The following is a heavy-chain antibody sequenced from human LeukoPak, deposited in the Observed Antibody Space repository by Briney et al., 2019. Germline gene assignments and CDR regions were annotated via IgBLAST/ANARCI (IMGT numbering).Heavy chain of an antibody. CDR1: GGSISNYY. CDR2: INYSGNT. V-gene: IGHV4-59*01. Sequence: PSETLSLTCTVSGGSISNYYWSWIRQPPGKGLEWISYINYSGNTNYNPSLKSRVTISVDSSKNQFSLRLTSVTAADTAVYFCAREGRQDYVYFDYWGQGALVTVSS. D-gene: IGHD4-17*01. J-gene: IGHJ4*02. CDR3: AREGRQDYVYFDY.